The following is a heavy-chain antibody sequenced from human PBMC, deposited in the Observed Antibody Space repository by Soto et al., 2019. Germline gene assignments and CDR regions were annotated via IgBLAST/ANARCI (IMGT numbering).Heavy chain of an antibody. Sequence: XGSLRRTRAASGFTFSSYSMSWVRQAPGKGLDWVSAISVSGGSTYYADSVKGRFTISRDNSKNTLYLQMNSLRAEDTAVYYCAKDGAYYYDSSGFYYYYGMDVWGQGTTVTVSS. CDR3: AKDGAYYYDSSGFYYYYGMDV. V-gene: IGHV3-23*01. CDR2: ISVSGGST. D-gene: IGHD3-22*01. J-gene: IGHJ6*02. CDR1: GFTFSSYS.